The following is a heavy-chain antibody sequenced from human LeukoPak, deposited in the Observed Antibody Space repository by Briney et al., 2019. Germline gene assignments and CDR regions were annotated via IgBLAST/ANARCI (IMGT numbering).Heavy chain of an antibody. Sequence: SETLSLTCAVYGGSFSGYYWSWIRQPPGKGLEWIGEINHSGSTNYNPSLKSRVTISVETSKNQFSLKLSSVTAADTAVYYCARGLRPIPRDYYYGMDVWGQGTTVTVSS. V-gene: IGHV4-34*01. CDR1: GGSFSGYY. CDR2: INHSGST. J-gene: IGHJ6*02. CDR3: ARGLRPIPRDYYYGMDV. D-gene: IGHD2-15*01.